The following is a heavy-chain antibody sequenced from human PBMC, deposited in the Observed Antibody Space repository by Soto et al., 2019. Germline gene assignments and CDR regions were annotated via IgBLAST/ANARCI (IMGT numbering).Heavy chain of an antibody. Sequence: SDTLSLTCAVYGGSFSGYDWSWIRQPPGKGLEWIGEINHSGSTNYNPSLKSRVTISVDTSKNQFSLKLSSVTAADTAVYYCARVAAAGTYDYWGQGTLVTVSS. CDR3: ARVAAAGTYDY. D-gene: IGHD6-13*01. V-gene: IGHV4-34*01. J-gene: IGHJ4*02. CDR1: GGSFSGYD. CDR2: INHSGST.